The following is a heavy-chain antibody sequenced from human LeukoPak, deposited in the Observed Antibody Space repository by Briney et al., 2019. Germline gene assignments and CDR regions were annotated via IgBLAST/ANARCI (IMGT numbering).Heavy chain of an antibody. V-gene: IGHV4-39*01. CDR3: ARHRNADTAMVSNY. J-gene: IGHJ4*02. D-gene: IGHD5-18*01. CDR1: GGSISSSSYY. Sequence: PSETLSLTCTVSGGSISSSSYYWGLIRQPPGKGLEWIGSIYYSGGTYYNPSLKSRVTISVDTSKNQFSLKLSSVSAADTAVYSCARHRNADTAMVSNYWGQGTLVTVSS. CDR2: IYYSGGT.